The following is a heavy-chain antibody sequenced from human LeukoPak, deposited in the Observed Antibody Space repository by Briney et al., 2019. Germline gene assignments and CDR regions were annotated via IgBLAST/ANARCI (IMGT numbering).Heavy chain of an antibody. J-gene: IGHJ4*02. CDR3: AREKLDYGGNVMFDY. V-gene: IGHV3-13*01. Sequence: EGSLRLSCAASGFTFSSYDMHWVRQATGKGLEWVSAIGTAGDTYYPGSVKGRFTISRENAKNSLYLQMNSLRAGDTAVYYCAREKLDYGGNVMFDYWGQGTLVTVSS. D-gene: IGHD4-23*01. CDR2: IGTAGDT. CDR1: GFTFSSYD.